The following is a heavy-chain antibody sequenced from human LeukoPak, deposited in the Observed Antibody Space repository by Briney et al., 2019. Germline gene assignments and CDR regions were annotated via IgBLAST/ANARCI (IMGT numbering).Heavy chain of an antibody. D-gene: IGHD5-24*01. CDR2: ISYDGSNK. J-gene: IGHJ4*02. CDR1: GFTFSSYA. V-gene: IGHV3-30-3*01. CDR3: AREKKRWLQLYVDY. Sequence: PGGSLRLSCAASGFTFSSYAMHWVRQAPGKGLEWVAVISYDGSNKYYADSVKGRFTISRDNSKNTLYLQMNSLRAEDTAVYYCAREKKRWLQLYVDYWGQGTLVTVSS.